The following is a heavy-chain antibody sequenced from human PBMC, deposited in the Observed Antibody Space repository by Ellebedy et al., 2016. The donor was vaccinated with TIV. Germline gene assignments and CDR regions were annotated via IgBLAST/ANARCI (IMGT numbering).Heavy chain of an antibody. D-gene: IGHD3-22*01. J-gene: IGHJ4*02. V-gene: IGHV3-23*01. Sequence: GESLKISCAASGFTFNSYAMSWVRQAPGKGPEWVSTISNTGTRTYYAESVEGRFIITRDNSKKTLYLQMNSLGGEDTAVYYCAKGRGGGSDTSAPRYYFDYWGLGTLVTVSS. CDR3: AKGRGGGSDTSAPRYYFDY. CDR1: GFTFNSYA. CDR2: ISNTGTRT.